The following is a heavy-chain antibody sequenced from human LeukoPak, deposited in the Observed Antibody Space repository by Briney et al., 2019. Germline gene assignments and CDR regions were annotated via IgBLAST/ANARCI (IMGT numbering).Heavy chain of an antibody. CDR2: IYYSGST. Sequence: SETLSLTCTVSGGSISIRSYYWGWIRQPPGKGLEWIGSIYYSGSTYYNPSLKSRVTISVDTSKNQFSLKLSSVTAADTAVYYCARTEPARLRFLEWLLSRRSVWFDPWGQGTLVTVSS. CDR3: ARTEPARLRFLEWLLSRRSVWFDP. J-gene: IGHJ5*02. D-gene: IGHD3-3*01. CDR1: GGSISIRSYY. V-gene: IGHV4-39*01.